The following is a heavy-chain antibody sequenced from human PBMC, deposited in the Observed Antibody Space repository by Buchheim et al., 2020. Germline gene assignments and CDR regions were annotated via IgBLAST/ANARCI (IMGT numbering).Heavy chain of an antibody. Sequence: QVQLVESGGGVVQPGRSLRLSCAASGFTFSSYAMHWVRQAPGKGLEWVAVISYDGSNKYYADSVKGRFTISRDNSKNTLYLQMNSLRAEDTAVYYCATRVAGTYDYWGQGTL. D-gene: IGHD6-19*01. CDR3: ATRVAGTYDY. J-gene: IGHJ4*02. CDR2: ISYDGSNK. CDR1: GFTFSSYA. V-gene: IGHV3-30-3*01.